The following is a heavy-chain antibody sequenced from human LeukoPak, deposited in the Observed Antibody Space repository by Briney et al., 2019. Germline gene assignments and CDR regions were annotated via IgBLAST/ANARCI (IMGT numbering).Heavy chain of an antibody. CDR2: IREDGSEK. V-gene: IGHV3-7*03. Sequence: GGSLRLSCAASGFSFSNYWMSWVRQAPGKGLEWVATIREDGSEKYYVDSVKGRFTISRDNAKKSLYLQMNSLRAEDAALYFCADVLDWAYWGQGTLVTVSS. D-gene: IGHD3/OR15-3a*01. CDR1: GFSFSNYW. J-gene: IGHJ4*02. CDR3: ADVLDWAY.